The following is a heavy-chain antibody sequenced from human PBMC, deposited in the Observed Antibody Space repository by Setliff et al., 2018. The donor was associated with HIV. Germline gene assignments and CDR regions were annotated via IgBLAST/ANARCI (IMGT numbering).Heavy chain of an antibody. D-gene: IGHD3-10*01. CDR2: IYYSGST. J-gene: IGHJ4*02. V-gene: IGHV4-31*03. CDR1: GGSISSSSYY. CDR3: AREGLWFGELSGAHDF. Sequence: SETLSLTCTVSGGSISSSSYYWGWIRQSPGKGLEWIGYIYYSGSTHYNASLRSRGSISRDTSENRFSLRLTSVTAADTAVYYCAREGLWFGELSGAHDFWGQGTLVTVSS.